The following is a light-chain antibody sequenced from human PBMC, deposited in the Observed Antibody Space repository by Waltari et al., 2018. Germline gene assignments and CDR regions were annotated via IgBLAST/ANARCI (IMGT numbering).Light chain of an antibody. CDR2: EVT. CDR1: STDVGGYNF. Sequence: QSALTQPASVSGFPGQSITISCTGTSTDVGGYNFVSWYRQHPGKTPQLLIFEVTKRPSWLSNRFSGFKAGNTASLTISGLQAEDEADYYCASYVYTNTWVFGGGTKLTVL. V-gene: IGLV2-23*02. CDR3: ASYVYTNTWV. J-gene: IGLJ3*02.